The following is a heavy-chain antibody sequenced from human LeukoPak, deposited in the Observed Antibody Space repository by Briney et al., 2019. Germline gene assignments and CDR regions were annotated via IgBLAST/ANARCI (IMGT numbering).Heavy chain of an antibody. D-gene: IGHD5-24*01. Sequence: GRSLRLSCAASGFTFSSYAMHWVRQAPGKGLEWVAVISYDRSNKYYADSVKGRFTISRDNSKNTLYLQMNSLRAEDTAVYYCARSQSGDGYNYDYWGQGTLVTVSS. CDR1: GFTFSSYA. CDR3: ARSQSGDGYNYDY. CDR2: ISYDRSNK. V-gene: IGHV3-30-3*01. J-gene: IGHJ4*02.